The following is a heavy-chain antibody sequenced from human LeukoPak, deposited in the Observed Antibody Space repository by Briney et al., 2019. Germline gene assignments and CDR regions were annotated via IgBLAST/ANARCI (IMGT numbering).Heavy chain of an antibody. Sequence: TGGSLRLSCAASGFTLSNHWMYWVRQAPGKGLVWVSRINIDGSDTRYADSVKGRFIISRDDAKNTLYLQVNSLRAEDTAVYFCARGGSDTAMAHDYWAREPWSLSPQ. J-gene: IGHJ4*02. CDR2: INIDGSDT. CDR1: GFTLSNHW. D-gene: IGHD5-18*01. V-gene: IGHV3-74*01. CDR3: ARGGSDTAMAHDY.